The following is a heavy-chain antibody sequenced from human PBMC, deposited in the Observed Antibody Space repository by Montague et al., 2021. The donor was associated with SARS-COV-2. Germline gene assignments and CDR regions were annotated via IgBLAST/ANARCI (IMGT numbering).Heavy chain of an antibody. Sequence: PALVTPTQTLTLTCTFSGFSLSTSGMCVSWIRQPPGKALEWLVLIDWDDDKYYSTSLKTRLTISKDTSKNQVVLTMTNMDPVDTATYYCARIGSSSWPAFDYWGQGTLVTVSS. CDR1: GFSLSTSGMC. D-gene: IGHD6-13*01. V-gene: IGHV2-70*01. CDR2: IDWDDDK. CDR3: ARIGSSSWPAFDY. J-gene: IGHJ4*02.